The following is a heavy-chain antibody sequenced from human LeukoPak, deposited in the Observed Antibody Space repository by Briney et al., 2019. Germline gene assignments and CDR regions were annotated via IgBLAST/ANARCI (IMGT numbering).Heavy chain of an antibody. Sequence: PGGSLRLSCAASGFTFSNSAMSWVRQAPGKGLEWVAFIRYDGSNKYYADSVKGRFTISRDNSKNTLYLQMNSLRAEDTAVYYCANRYCSGGSCYSNYWGQGTLVTVSS. CDR1: GFTFSNSA. V-gene: IGHV3-30*02. D-gene: IGHD2-15*01. J-gene: IGHJ4*02. CDR3: ANRYCSGGSCYSNY. CDR2: IRYDGSNK.